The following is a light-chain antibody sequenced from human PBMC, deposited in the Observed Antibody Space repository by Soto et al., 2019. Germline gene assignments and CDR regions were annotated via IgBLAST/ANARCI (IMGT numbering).Light chain of an antibody. V-gene: IGKV3-15*01. CDR1: QSVSSK. CDR3: QQYNDWFSIT. Sequence: EIVMTQSPATLSVSPGERAAITCRASQSVSSKLDWYQQRPGQAPKLVIYDTSTRATGVPARFSGSGSWTEFTLTISSLQSEDFGVYYCQQYNDWFSITFGQGTRLENK. J-gene: IGKJ5*01. CDR2: DTS.